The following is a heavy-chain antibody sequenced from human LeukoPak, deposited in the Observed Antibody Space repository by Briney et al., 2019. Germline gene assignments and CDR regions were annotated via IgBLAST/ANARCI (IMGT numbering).Heavy chain of an antibody. V-gene: IGHV4-34*01. CDR1: GGSFSGDY. CDR3: ARGRSFGVVKKHYYGMDV. Sequence: SETLSLTCAVYGGSFSGDYWSWIRQPPGKGLEWIGGINHSGSTNYNPSLKSRVTISVDTSKNQFSLKLSSVTAADTAVYYCARGRSFGVVKKHYYGMDVWGQGTTVTVSS. CDR2: INHSGST. D-gene: IGHD3-3*01. J-gene: IGHJ6*02.